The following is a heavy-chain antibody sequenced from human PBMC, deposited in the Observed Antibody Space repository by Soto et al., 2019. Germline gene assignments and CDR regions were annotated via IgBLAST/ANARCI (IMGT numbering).Heavy chain of an antibody. Sequence: HPGWSLRRSCEASDFTFSSDAMNSIRQAPGRGLEWVALISFDGTNEYYADSVKGRFIISRDNSTSMVYLQMDSLRPDDTAIYYCARPIPRWSYHYGMDVSCLVTTVTVSS. CDR3: ARPIPRWSYHYGMDV. D-gene: IGHD2-15*01. V-gene: IGHV3-30*03. CDR2: ISFDGTNE. J-gene: IGHJ6*02. CDR1: DFTFSSDA.